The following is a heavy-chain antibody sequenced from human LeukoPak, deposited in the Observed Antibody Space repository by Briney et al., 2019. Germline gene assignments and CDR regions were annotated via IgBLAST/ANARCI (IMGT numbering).Heavy chain of an antibody. CDR2: INDDGRTT. CDR3: ARVRDCGGGSCFSYLDY. D-gene: IGHD2-15*01. J-gene: IGHJ4*02. V-gene: IGHV3-74*03. CDR1: GFTFSYYW. Sequence: PGGSLRLSCAASGFTFSYYWMHWVRQAPGEGLVWVSRINDDGRTTTYADSVKGRITISRDNAKNTLYLQMNTLRAEDTAVYYCARVRDCGGGSCFSYLDYWGQGTLVTVSS.